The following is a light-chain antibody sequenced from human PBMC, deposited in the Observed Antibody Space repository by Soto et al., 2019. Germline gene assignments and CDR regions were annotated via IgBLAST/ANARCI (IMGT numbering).Light chain of an antibody. CDR2: GAS. V-gene: IGKV3-20*01. Sequence: EIVLTQSPGTLSLSPGERATLSCRASQSVSSSYLAWYQQKPGQAPRLLIYGASSRATGIPDRFSGSGSGTDFTITISRLEPEDFAVYYCQQYGSSLFTFGHGTKVDIK. CDR1: QSVSSSY. J-gene: IGKJ3*01. CDR3: QQYGSSLFT.